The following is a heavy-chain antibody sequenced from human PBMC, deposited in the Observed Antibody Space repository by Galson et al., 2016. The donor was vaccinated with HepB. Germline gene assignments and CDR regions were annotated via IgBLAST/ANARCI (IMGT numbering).Heavy chain of an antibody. J-gene: IGHJ5*02. CDR1: SYTVTSHG. D-gene: IGHD2-15*01. Sequence: SVKVSCKASSYTVTSHGITWVRQATGQGLEWMGWVDPYIGNADYAEKFQGRVTMTTDTSTSTAYMELRSLRSADTAVYYCANWVAAKGTHWFDPWGQGTLVTVSS. CDR2: VDPYIGNA. V-gene: IGHV1-18*01. CDR3: ANWVAAKGTHWFDP.